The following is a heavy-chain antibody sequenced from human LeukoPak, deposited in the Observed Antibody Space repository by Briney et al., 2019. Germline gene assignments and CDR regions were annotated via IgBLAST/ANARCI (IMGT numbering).Heavy chain of an antibody. CDR1: GYTFTVYY. Sequence: ASVKVSCKASGYTFTVYYMHWVRQAPGQGLEWMGRINPNSGGTNYAQKFQGRVTMSRDTSISTAYMELSRLRSDDTAVYYCARVKAVADYNWFDPWGQGTLVTVSS. CDR2: INPNSGGT. V-gene: IGHV1-2*06. J-gene: IGHJ5*02. CDR3: ARVKAVADYNWFDP. D-gene: IGHD6-19*01.